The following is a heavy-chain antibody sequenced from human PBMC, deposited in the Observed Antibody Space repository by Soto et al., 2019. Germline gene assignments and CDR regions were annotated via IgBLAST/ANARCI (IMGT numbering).Heavy chain of an antibody. D-gene: IGHD3-16*01. Sequence: EVHLEESGGGLVQPGGSLRLSCAASGFSLSPYWMHWVRQVPGRGLEWVARLSSDGFGAAYADSVKGRFFISGDIARNTLSLQMNSLRSDATAVYYCASDLGGPDYWGRGTSVTVSS. CDR1: GFSLSPYW. V-gene: IGHV3-74*03. CDR2: LSSDGFGA. CDR3: ASDLGGPDY. J-gene: IGHJ4*02.